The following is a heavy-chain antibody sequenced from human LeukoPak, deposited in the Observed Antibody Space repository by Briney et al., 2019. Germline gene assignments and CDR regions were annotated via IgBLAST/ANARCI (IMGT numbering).Heavy chain of an antibody. J-gene: IGHJ5*02. D-gene: IGHD6-19*01. Sequence: ASVKVSCKASGYTFTERGISWMRHVPGQGFEWMGWISATSGNTYYAQTFQDRVTMTTDASTSTAYMELRDLTADDTAVYYCGKGSSGWSRDPWGQGTLVTVSS. CDR1: GYTFTERG. V-gene: IGHV1-18*01. CDR2: ISATSGNT. CDR3: GKGSSGWSRDP.